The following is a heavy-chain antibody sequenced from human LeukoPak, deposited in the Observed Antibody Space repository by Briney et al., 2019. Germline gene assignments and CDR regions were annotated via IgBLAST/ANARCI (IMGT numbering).Heavy chain of an antibody. Sequence: GGSLRLTCAAAGFNFSSYAMSWVRQAPGKGLEWVSAISASGGSTYYADSVKGRFTISRDNSKNTLYLQMNSLRAEDTAVYYCAKVIWFGELFFDYWGQGTLVTVSS. D-gene: IGHD3-10*01. V-gene: IGHV3-23*01. CDR1: GFNFSSYA. CDR2: ISASGGST. J-gene: IGHJ4*02. CDR3: AKVIWFGELFFDY.